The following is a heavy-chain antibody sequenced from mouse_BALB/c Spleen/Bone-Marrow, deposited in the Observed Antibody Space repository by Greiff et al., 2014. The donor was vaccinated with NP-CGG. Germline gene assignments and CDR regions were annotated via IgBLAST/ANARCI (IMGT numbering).Heavy chain of an antibody. Sequence: VQLQQSEAELVRPGSSVKISCKASGYTFSNYWMNWMKQRPGQGLEWIGQIYPGDGDTNYIGKFTGKATLTADKSSSTAYMQLSSLTSEDSAVYFCASRGDYSYAMDYWGQGTSVTVPS. J-gene: IGHJ4*01. CDR2: IYPGDGDT. CDR1: GYTFSNYW. V-gene: IGHV1-80*01. D-gene: IGHD1-1*01. CDR3: ASRGDYSYAMDY.